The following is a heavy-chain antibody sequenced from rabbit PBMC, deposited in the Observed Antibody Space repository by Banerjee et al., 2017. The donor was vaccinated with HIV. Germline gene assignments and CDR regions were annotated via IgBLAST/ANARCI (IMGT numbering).Heavy chain of an antibody. J-gene: IGHJ4*01. D-gene: IGHD6-1*01. CDR3: VRDQARMLDL. CDR2: INMVTGKS. V-gene: IGHV1S40*01. Sequence: PGKGLEWIACINMVTGKSVYASWAKGRFIMSRTSSTKVTLQVTRLTVADTATYFCVRDQARMLDLWGQGTLVTVS.